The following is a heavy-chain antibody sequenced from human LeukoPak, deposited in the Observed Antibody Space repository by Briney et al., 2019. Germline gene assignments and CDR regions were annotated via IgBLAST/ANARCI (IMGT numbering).Heavy chain of an antibody. V-gene: IGHV1-8*01. CDR2: MNPNSGNT. J-gene: IGHJ4*02. CDR3: ARGPKWTGSYYYFDY. Sequence: ASVKVSCKTSGYTFPSYDINWVRQATGQGLEWMGWMNPNSGNTGYTQKFQGRGTISRNTSITTAYMNLSSLRSEDTAVYYCARGPKWTGSYYYFDYWGQGTLVTVSS. CDR1: GYTFPSYD. D-gene: IGHD1-26*01.